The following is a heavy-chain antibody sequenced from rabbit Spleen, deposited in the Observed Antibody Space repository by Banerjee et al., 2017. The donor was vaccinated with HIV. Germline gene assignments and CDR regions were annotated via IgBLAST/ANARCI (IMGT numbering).Heavy chain of an antibody. CDR3: ARDVVGRAGDTYGYGTGLKL. V-gene: IGHV1S40*01. CDR1: GFSFSKSDY. CDR2: IYGGGSGST. Sequence: QSLEESGGDLVKPGASLTLTSTASGFSFSKSDYMCWACQAPGKGLEWIACIYGGGSGSTYCAGGEKRRFTISKTSTTTVTLQMTSLTVADTATYFCARDVVGRAGDTYGYGTGLKLWGPGTLVTVS. D-gene: IGHD6-1*01. J-gene: IGHJ4*01.